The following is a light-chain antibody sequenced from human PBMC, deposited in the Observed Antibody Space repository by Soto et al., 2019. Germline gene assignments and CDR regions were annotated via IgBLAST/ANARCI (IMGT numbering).Light chain of an antibody. CDR3: QQYNSYDGPT. CDR1: QSISSW. Sequence: DIQMTQSPSTLSASVGDRVTITCRASQSISSWLAWYQQKPGKAPKLLIYKASSLESGVPSRFSGSGSGTEFTLTISRLQPDDFATYYCQQYNSYDGPTFGQGTKLEIK. CDR2: KAS. V-gene: IGKV1-5*03. J-gene: IGKJ2*01.